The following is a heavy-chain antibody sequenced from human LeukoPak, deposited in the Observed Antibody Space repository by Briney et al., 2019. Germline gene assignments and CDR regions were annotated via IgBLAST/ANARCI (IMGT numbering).Heavy chain of an antibody. D-gene: IGHD2-15*01. V-gene: IGHV3-23*01. J-gene: IGHJ4*02. CDR1: GFTFSSYA. CDR2: ISGSGGST. Sequence: GGSLRLSCAASGFTFSSYAMSWVRQAPGKGLEWVSAISGSGGSTYYADSVKGRFTISRDNSKNTLYLQMNSLRAEDTAVYYCAKLIVVVVAATQGYFDYWGQGTLVTVSS. CDR3: AKLIVVVVAATQGYFDY.